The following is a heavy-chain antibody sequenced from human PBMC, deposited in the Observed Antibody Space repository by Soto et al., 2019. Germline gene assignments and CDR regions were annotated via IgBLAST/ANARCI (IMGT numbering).Heavy chain of an antibody. Sequence: SVKVSCKASGFTFTSSAMQWVRQARGQRLEWIGWIVVGSGNTNYAQKFQERVTITRDMSTSTAYMKLSSLRSEDTAVYYCAALRGGYSGYDLVYWGQGTLVTVSS. D-gene: IGHD5-12*01. J-gene: IGHJ4*02. CDR2: IVVGSGNT. CDR1: GFTFTSSA. V-gene: IGHV1-58*02. CDR3: AALRGGYSGYDLVY.